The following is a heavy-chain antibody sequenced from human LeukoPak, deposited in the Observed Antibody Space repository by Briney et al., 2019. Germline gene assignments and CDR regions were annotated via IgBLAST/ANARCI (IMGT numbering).Heavy chain of an antibody. CDR3: ARVRKVRVYDSSGYYDY. Sequence: GGSLRLSCAASGFTFSSYDMHWVRQATGKGLEWVSAIGTAGDTYYPGSVKGRFTISRENAKNSLYLQMNSLRAGDTAVYYCARVRKVRVYDSSGYYDYWGQGTLVTVSS. CDR2: IGTAGDT. CDR1: GFTFSSYD. V-gene: IGHV3-13*01. J-gene: IGHJ4*02. D-gene: IGHD3-22*01.